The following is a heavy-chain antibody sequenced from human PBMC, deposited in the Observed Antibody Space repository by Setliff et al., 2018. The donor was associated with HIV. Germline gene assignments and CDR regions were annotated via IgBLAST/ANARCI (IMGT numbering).Heavy chain of an antibody. CDR2: IFYSGRA. J-gene: IGHJ4*02. D-gene: IGHD3-10*01. V-gene: IGHV4-39*01. Sequence: SETLSLTCTVSDVSIRSSDYYWGWIRQPPGKGLEWIGSIFYSGRAFYNPSLKSRVTMSVDTSKNQFSLKVNSVTAADTAVFYCARRRVITGSFDSWSQGTLVTVSS. CDR1: DVSIRSSDYY. CDR3: ARRRVITGSFDS.